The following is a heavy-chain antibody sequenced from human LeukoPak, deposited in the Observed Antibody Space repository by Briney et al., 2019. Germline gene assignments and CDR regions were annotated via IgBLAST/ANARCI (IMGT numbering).Heavy chain of an antibody. CDR1: GYTFTSYY. J-gene: IGHJ4*02. CDR3: ARRLVVGACFDY. Sequence: VASVKVSCKASGYTFTSYYMHWVRQAPGQGLEWMGWINAGNGNTKYSQKFQGRVTITRDTSASTAYMELSSLRSEDTAVYYCARRLVVGACFDYWGQGTLVTVSS. V-gene: IGHV1-3*01. CDR2: INAGNGNT. D-gene: IGHD1-26*01.